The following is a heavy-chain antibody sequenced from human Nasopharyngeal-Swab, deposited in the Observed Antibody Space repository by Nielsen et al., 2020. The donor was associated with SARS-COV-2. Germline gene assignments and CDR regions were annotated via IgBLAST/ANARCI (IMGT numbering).Heavy chain of an antibody. CDR3: ARGVGVDDFWSGRFDY. CDR2: IYSAGQT. D-gene: IGHD3-3*01. V-gene: IGHV3-53*01. CDR1: GFTFSSYW. J-gene: IGHJ4*02. Sequence: GGSLRLSCAASGFTFSSYWMHWVRQAPGKGLVWVSVIYSAGQTNYADSVKGRFTISRDNSKNTLYLQMNSLRAEDTAVYYCARGVGVDDFWSGRFDYWGQGTLVTVSS.